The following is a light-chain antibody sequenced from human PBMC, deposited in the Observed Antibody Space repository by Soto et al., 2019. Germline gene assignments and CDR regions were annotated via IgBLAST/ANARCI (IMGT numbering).Light chain of an antibody. CDR1: QSVSTN. J-gene: IGKJ1*01. Sequence: EIVMTQSPATLSVSPGERATLSCRASQSVSTNLAWYQQKPGQAPRLLIYGGSTRATGITARFSGSGSGTEFTLTISSLQSEDFAVYYCQQHNNWPRTFGQGTKVDIK. CDR2: GGS. CDR3: QQHNNWPRT. V-gene: IGKV3-15*01.